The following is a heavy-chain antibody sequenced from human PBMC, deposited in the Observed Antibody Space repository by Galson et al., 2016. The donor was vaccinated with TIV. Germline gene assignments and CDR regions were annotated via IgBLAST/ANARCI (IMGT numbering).Heavy chain of an antibody. CDR3: ARGRSGYNSIYYYYGMDV. CDR1: GDSVSSHSAA. V-gene: IGHV6-1*01. D-gene: IGHD5-24*01. Sequence: CAISGDSVSSHSAAWNWIRQSPSRGLEWLGRTYYRSEWNSDYAVSVRSRIVIKADRSKNQFFLQLNSVTPEDTAVYFCARGRSGYNSIYYYYGMDVWGQGTTVSVSS. CDR2: TYYRSEWNS. J-gene: IGHJ6*02.